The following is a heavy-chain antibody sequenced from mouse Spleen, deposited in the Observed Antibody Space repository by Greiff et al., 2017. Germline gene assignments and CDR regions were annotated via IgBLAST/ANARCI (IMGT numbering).Heavy chain of an antibody. CDR1: GFTFSSYA. D-gene: IGHD2-1*01. V-gene: IGHV5-9-3*01. CDR3: ARQGGNYAYWYFDV. CDR2: ISSGGSYT. J-gene: IGHJ1*01. Sequence: EVHLVESGGGLVKPGGSLKLSCAASGFTFSSYAMSWVRQTPEKRLEWVATISSGGSYTYYPDSVKGRFTISRDNAKNTLYLQMSSLRSEDTAMYYCARQGGNYAYWYFDVWGAGTTVTVSS.